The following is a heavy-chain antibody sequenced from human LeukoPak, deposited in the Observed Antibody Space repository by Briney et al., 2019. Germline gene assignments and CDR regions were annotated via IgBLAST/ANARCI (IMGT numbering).Heavy chain of an antibody. Sequence: GASVKVSCKASGYTFTGYYMHWVRQAPGQGLEWMGWINPNSGGTNYAQKFQGWVTMTRDTSISTAYMELSRLRSDDTAVYYCAREAVGATTLSWFDPWGQGTLVTVSS. CDR2: INPNSGGT. D-gene: IGHD1-26*01. J-gene: IGHJ5*02. CDR1: GYTFTGYY. V-gene: IGHV1-2*04. CDR3: AREAVGATTLSWFDP.